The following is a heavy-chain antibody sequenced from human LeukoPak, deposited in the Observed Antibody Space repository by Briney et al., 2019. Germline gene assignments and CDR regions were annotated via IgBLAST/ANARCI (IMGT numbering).Heavy chain of an antibody. CDR3: ARVMGAFAYFDY. Sequence: SETLSLTCAVYGGSFSGYYWSWIRQPPGKGLEWVGEINHSGSTNYNPSLKSRVTISVDTSKNQFSLKLSSVTAADTAVFYCARVMGAFAYFDYWGPGTLVTVSS. D-gene: IGHD3-10*01. CDR1: GGSFSGYY. V-gene: IGHV4-34*01. J-gene: IGHJ4*02. CDR2: INHSGST.